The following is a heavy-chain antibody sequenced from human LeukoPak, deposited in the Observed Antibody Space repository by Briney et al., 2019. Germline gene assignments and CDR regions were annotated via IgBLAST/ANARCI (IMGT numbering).Heavy chain of an antibody. V-gene: IGHV3-23*01. Sequence: GGSLRLSCAASGFTFSSYAMSWVRQAPGKGLEWVSAISGSGGSTYYADSVKGRFTISRDNSKNTLYLQMNSLRADDTAVYYCAKAPHFIAVAGTNYYFDYWGQGTLVTVSS. D-gene: IGHD6-19*01. CDR1: GFTFSSYA. CDR3: AKAPHFIAVAGTNYYFDY. CDR2: ISGSGGST. J-gene: IGHJ4*02.